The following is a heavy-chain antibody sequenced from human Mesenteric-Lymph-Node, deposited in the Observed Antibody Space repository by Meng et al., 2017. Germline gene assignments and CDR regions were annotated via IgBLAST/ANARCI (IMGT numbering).Heavy chain of an antibody. J-gene: IGHJ5*02. CDR1: GYSISSGYY. CDR3: TRGIVGATRGSNWFDP. Sequence: GSLRLSCTVSGYSISSGYYWGWIRQPPGKGLEWIGSIYHSGSTYYNPSLKSRVTMSADKSKNQFSLKLNSVTAADTAVYYCTRGIVGATRGSNWFDPWGQGTLVTVSS. D-gene: IGHD1-26*01. CDR2: IYHSGST. V-gene: IGHV4-38-2*02.